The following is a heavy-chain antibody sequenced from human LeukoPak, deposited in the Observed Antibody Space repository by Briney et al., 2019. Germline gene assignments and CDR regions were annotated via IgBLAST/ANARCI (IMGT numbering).Heavy chain of an antibody. D-gene: IGHD6-19*01. Sequence: ASVKVSCKASGYTFTSFGISWLRQAPGQGLEWMGIINPSGGSTSHAQKFQGRVTMTRDTSTSTVYMELSSLRSEDTAVYYCASVTSSGWYDSWGQGTLVTVSS. CDR1: GYTFTSFG. J-gene: IGHJ5*01. V-gene: IGHV1-46*01. CDR3: ASVTSSGWYDS. CDR2: INPSGGST.